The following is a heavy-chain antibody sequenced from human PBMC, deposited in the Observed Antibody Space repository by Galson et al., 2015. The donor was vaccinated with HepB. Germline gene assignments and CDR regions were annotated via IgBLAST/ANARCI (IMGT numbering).Heavy chain of an antibody. Sequence: QSGAEVKKPGESLRISCKGSGYSFTSYWISWVRQMPGKGLEWMGIIYPGDSDTRYSPSFQGQVTISADKSISTAYLQWSSLKASDTAMYYCARPLGDSGSWWGFDYWGQGTLVTVSS. J-gene: IGHJ4*02. CDR1: GYSFTSYW. V-gene: IGHV5-51*01. CDR3: ARPLGDSGSWWGFDY. CDR2: IYPGDSDT. D-gene: IGHD1-26*01.